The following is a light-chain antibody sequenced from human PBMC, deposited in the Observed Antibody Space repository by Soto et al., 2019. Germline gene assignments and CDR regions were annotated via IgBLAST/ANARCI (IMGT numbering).Light chain of an antibody. CDR1: QSVISN. CDR2: GAS. CDR3: QQYHLCPPT. Sequence: YCRASQSVISNLAWYQQTPDQAPRLLMYGASSRATGVPARFSGSASETQHTLNISSLHTPAFPVYHCQQYHLCPPTFRQGTKVDIK. J-gene: IGKJ1*01. V-gene: IGKV3-15*01.